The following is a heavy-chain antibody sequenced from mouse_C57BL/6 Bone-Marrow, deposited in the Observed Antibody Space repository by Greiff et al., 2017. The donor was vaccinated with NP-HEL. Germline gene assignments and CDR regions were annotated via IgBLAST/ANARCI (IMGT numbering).Heavy chain of an antibody. J-gene: IGHJ4*01. V-gene: IGHV7-1*01. D-gene: IGHD1-1*01. CDR1: GFTFSDFY. Sequence: EVKLVESGGGLVQSGRSLRLSCATSGFTFSDFYMEWVRQAPGKGLEWIAASRNKANDYTTEYNASVKGRFIVSRDTSQSILYLQMNALIAEDTDIYYCARYARYYGSNYAMDYWGQGTSVTVSS. CDR2: SRNKANDYTT. CDR3: ARYARYYGSNYAMDY.